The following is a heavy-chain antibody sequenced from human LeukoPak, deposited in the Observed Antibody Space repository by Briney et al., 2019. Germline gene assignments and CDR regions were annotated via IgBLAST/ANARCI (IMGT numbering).Heavy chain of an antibody. CDR2: FDPEDGET. V-gene: IGHV1-24*01. CDR3: ARSGRGTYYYFDL. Sequence: ASVKVSCKVSGYTLTELSVHWVRQAPGKGLEWMGGFDPEDGETIYAQKFQGRVTMTADTSTSTAYMELRSLRSDDTAVYYCARSGRGTYYYFDLWGQGTLVTVSS. CDR1: GYTLTELS. D-gene: IGHD1-26*01. J-gene: IGHJ4*02.